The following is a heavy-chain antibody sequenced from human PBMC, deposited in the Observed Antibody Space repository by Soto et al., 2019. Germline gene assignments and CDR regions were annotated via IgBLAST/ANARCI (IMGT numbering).Heavy chain of an antibody. Sequence: EVQLVESGGGLVQPGGSMRLSCTASGFTFSSYWMHWVRQAPGKGPDWVSVINSDGSSIRYGDSVKGRFTISRENTNNTLDLQMDSLRVEDTAVYYWGRDYMVRGRDSNWFDPWGQGTLVTVSS. V-gene: IGHV3-74*01. D-gene: IGHD3-10*01. CDR1: GFTFSSYW. CDR2: INSDGSSI. J-gene: IGHJ5*02. CDR3: GRDYMVRGRDSNWFDP.